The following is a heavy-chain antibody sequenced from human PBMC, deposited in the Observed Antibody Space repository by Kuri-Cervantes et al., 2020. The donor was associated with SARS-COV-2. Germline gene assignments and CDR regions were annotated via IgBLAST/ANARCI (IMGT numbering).Heavy chain of an antibody. CDR2: IYYSGST. V-gene: IGHV4-61*01. J-gene: IGHJ4*02. D-gene: IGHD6-6*01. CDR3: ARVMSTSSIAARPRPYYFDY. Sequence: SETLSLTCTVSGGSVGSGSYYWSWIRQPPGKGLEWIGYIYYSGSTNYNPSLKSRVTISVDTSKNQFSLKLSSVTAADTAVYYCARVMSTSSIAARPRPYYFDYWGQGALVTVSS. CDR1: GGSVGSGSYY.